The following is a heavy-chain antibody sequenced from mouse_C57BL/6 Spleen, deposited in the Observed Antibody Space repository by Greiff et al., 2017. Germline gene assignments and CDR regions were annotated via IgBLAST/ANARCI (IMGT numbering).Heavy chain of an antibody. CDR3: ARGMDYDDGWYFDV. CDR1: GYTFTDYN. CDR2: INPNNGGT. Sequence: VQLQQSGPELVKPGASVKIPCKASGYTFTDYNMDWVKQSHGKSLEWIGDINPNNGGTIYNQKFKGKATLTVDKSSSTAYMELRSLTSEDSAVYYCARGMDYDDGWYFDVWGTGTTVTVSS. V-gene: IGHV1-18*01. D-gene: IGHD2-4*01. J-gene: IGHJ1*03.